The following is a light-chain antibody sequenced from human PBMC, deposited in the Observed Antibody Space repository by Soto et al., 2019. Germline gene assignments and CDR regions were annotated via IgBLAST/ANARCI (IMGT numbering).Light chain of an antibody. CDR2: DVR. J-gene: IGLJ1*01. Sequence: QSALTQPASVSGSPGQSITISCTGTSSGFGSYNFVSWYQHHPGKAPKLMVYDVRNRPSGVSNRLSGSKSGNTASLTISGLQAEDEADYYCCSYISSSTPYVFGTGTKLTVL. CDR3: CSYISSSTPYV. CDR1: SSGFGSYNF. V-gene: IGLV2-14*03.